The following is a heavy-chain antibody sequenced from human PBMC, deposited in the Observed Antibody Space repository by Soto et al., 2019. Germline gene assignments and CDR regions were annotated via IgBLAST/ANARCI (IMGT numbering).Heavy chain of an antibody. V-gene: IGHV1-3*01. J-gene: IGHJ6*03. D-gene: IGHD3-3*01. CDR3: ASGYDFWSGGAYMDV. Sequence: QVQLVQSGAEVKKPGASVKVSCKASGYTFTSYAMHWVRQAPGQRLEWMGWINAGNGNTKYSQKFEGRVTITRDTSASTAYMELSSLRSEDTAVYYCASGYDFWSGGAYMDVWGKGTTVTVSS. CDR1: GYTFTSYA. CDR2: INAGNGNT.